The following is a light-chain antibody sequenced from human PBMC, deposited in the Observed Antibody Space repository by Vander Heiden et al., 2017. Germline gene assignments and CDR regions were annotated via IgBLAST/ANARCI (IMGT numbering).Light chain of an antibody. V-gene: IGKV3-20*01. J-gene: IGKJ2*01. CDR3: QQYGGSPYT. CDR2: TGS. CDR1: QSVPRNY. Sequence: EVVLTRSHGTLPLYPGERATPSCTASQSVPRNYLAWYQQKPGQATMLLIYTGSSRAAGIPDRISGSGSGTDFTLTISRLESEDFAVYYCQQYGGSPYTFGPGTKLEIK.